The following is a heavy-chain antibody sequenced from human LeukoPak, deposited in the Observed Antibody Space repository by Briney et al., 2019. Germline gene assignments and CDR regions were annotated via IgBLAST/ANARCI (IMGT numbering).Heavy chain of an antibody. Sequence: GGSLRLSCAASGFTFSSYWMSWVRQPPGKGLEWVANIKQDGSEKYYVDSVKGRFTISRDNAKNSLYMQMNSLRAEDTAVYYCARDRLRYFDWLPGDAFDIWGQGTMVTVSS. CDR1: GFTFSSYW. CDR2: IKQDGSEK. V-gene: IGHV3-7*01. D-gene: IGHD3-9*01. J-gene: IGHJ3*02. CDR3: ARDRLRYFDWLPGDAFDI.